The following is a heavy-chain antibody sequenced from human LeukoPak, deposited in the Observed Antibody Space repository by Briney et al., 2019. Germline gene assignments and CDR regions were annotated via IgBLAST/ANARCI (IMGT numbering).Heavy chain of an antibody. V-gene: IGHV3-30*18. CDR2: ISYDGTIR. CDR1: GLTFSSYG. J-gene: IGHJ5*02. Sequence: PGGSLRLSCAASGLTFSSYGMHWVRQAPGKGLEWVAVISYDGTIRNYADSVKGRFTISRDNSKNTLYLQMNSLTAGDTAQYYCAKGGCSSTTCYLANPWGQGTLVTVSS. D-gene: IGHD2-2*01. CDR3: AKGGCSSTTCYLANP.